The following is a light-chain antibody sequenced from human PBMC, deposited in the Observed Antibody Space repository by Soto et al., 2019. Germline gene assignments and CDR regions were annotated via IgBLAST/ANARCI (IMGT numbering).Light chain of an antibody. J-gene: IGKJ5*01. CDR1: QSVSNN. V-gene: IGKV3-20*01. Sequence: ETVMTQSPDTLSVSPGDRATLSCRASQSVSNNLAWYQQKPGQAPRLLMYAASSRATGIPDRFSGSGSGTDFTLTISRLEAEDFAVYYCQQSSSSPITFGQGTRLEIK. CDR3: QQSSSSPIT. CDR2: AAS.